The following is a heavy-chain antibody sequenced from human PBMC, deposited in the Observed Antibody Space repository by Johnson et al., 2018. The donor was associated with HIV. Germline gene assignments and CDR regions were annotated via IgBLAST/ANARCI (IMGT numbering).Heavy chain of an antibody. CDR2: IRFDGSNK. J-gene: IGHJ3*02. Sequence: VQLVESGASVVRPGGSLRLSCAASGFTFDDYGLHWVRQAPGKGLEWVAVIRFDGSNKYYSDSVKGRFTISRELSKNTLYLQMNSLRAEDTAVSYCGKLGAYCGGDCDWRSHDAVDIWGQGTLVTVAS. CDR1: GFTFDDYG. D-gene: IGHD2-21*02. CDR3: GKLGAYCGGDCDWRSHDAVDI. V-gene: IGHV3-30*02.